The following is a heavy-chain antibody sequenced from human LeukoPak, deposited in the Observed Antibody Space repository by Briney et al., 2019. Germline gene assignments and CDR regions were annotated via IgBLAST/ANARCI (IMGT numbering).Heavy chain of an antibody. V-gene: IGHV4-34*01. J-gene: IGHJ5*02. CDR3: ARDSSDYDYVWGSYSWFDP. CDR1: GGSFSDYW. Sequence: NPSETLSLTCAVYGGSFSDYWYAWIRQSPGKGLEWMGEINHSGTTTYIPSLKSRVSMSVDTSKNQLSLSLRSVTAADAAVYYCARDSSDYDYVWGSYSWFDPWGQGTLVTVSS. CDR2: INHSGTT. D-gene: IGHD3-16*01.